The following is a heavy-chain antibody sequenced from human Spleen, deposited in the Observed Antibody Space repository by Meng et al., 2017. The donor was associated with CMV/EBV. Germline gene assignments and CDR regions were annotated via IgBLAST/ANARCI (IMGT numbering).Heavy chain of an antibody. J-gene: IGHJ5*02. D-gene: IGHD3-3*01. CDR2: ISGSGGST. Sequence: GGSLRLSCAASGFTFSSYAMSWVRQAPGKGLEWVSAISGSGGSTYYADSVKGRFTISRDNSNNTLYLQMNSLRAEDTAVYYCAKDHDFWSVGGTFDPWGQGTLVTVSS. CDR3: AKDHDFWSVGGTFDP. V-gene: IGHV3-23*01. CDR1: GFTFSSYA.